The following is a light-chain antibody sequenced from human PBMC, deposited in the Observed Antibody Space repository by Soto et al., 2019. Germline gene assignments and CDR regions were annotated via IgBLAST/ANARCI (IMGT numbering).Light chain of an antibody. J-gene: IGKJ1*01. CDR2: GAS. Sequence: EIVLTQSPGSLSLSPGEGATLSCRASQSVSTNVAWYQQRPGQPPKLLIFGASSRATGIPARFSGSGSGTDFTLTISRLEPEDFAVYYCQQYSSSPSGTFGQGTKVDIK. CDR3: QQYSSSPSGT. CDR1: QSVSTN. V-gene: IGKV3-20*01.